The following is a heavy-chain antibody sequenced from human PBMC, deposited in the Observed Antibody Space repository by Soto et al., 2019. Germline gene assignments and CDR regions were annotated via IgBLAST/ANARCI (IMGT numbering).Heavy chain of an antibody. V-gene: IGHV4-31*03. CDR1: GGSISSGGYY. D-gene: IGHD1-7*01. CDR3: ARGGITGTPYYFDY. CDR2: IYYSGST. J-gene: IGHJ4*02. Sequence: QVQLQESGPGLVKPSQTLSLTCTVSGGSISSGGYYWSWIRQHPGKGLEWIGYIYYSGSTYYNPSLKRRVSISVDTSKNQFSLKLSSVTAADTAVYYCARGGITGTPYYFDYWGQGTLVTVSS.